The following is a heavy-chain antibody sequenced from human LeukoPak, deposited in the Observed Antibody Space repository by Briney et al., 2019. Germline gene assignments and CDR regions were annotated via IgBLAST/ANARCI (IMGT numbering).Heavy chain of an antibody. V-gene: IGHV3-7*01. D-gene: IGHD1-1*01. CDR1: GFTFSSHW. Sequence: QTGGSLRLSCAASGFTFSSHWMSWVRQAPGKGLEWVANIHQDGGQKFYVDSVEGRFTISRDDAKDSVYLHMNSLRADDTAVYYCARGNSFDYWGQGTLVTVSS. CDR3: ARGNSFDY. CDR2: IHQDGGQK. J-gene: IGHJ4*02.